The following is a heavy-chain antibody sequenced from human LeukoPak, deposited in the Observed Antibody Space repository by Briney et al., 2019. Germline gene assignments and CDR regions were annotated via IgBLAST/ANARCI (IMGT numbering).Heavy chain of an antibody. CDR3: AREEIEYSSSSPWFDP. CDR1: GGTFSSCA. V-gene: IGHV1-69*01. J-gene: IGHJ5*02. Sequence: VASVKVSCKASGGTFSSCAISWVRQAPGQGLEWMGGIIPIFGTANYAQKFQGRVTITADESTSTAYMELSSLRSEDTAVYYCAREEIEYSSSSPWFDPWGQGTLVTVSS. CDR2: IIPIFGTA. D-gene: IGHD6-6*01.